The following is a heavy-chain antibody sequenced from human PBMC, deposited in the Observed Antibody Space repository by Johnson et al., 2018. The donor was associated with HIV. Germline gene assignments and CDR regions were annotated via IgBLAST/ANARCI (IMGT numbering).Heavy chain of an antibody. J-gene: IGHJ3*02. CDR3: ARESTPWGADYVGYGFDI. CDR2: ISWNSGTI. Sequence: VQLVESGGGLVQPGRSLTLSCAASGFTFDDYAMHWVRQAPGKGLEWVSGISWNSGTIGYADSVKGRFTISRDNSKNTLYLQMNSLRDEDTAVYYCARESTPWGADYVGYGFDIWGQGTMVTVSS. V-gene: IGHV3-9*01. D-gene: IGHD4-17*01. CDR1: GFTFDDYA.